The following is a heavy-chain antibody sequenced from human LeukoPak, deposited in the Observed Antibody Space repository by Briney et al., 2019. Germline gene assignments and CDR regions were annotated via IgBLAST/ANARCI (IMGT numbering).Heavy chain of an antibody. CDR1: GYTFTGYY. J-gene: IGHJ4*02. Sequence: ASVKVSCKASGYTFTGYYMHWVRQAPGQGLEWMGWINPNSGGTNYAQKFQGRVTMTRDTSISTAYMELSRLRSDDTAVYYCARDAPTRYCSGGSCLPHDYWGQGTLVTVSS. V-gene: IGHV1-2*02. D-gene: IGHD2-15*01. CDR3: ARDAPTRYCSGGSCLPHDY. CDR2: INPNSGGT.